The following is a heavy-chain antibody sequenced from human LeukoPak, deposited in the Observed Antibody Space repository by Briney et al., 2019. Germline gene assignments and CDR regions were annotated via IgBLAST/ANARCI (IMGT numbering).Heavy chain of an antibody. CDR3: AKCGGGSCYSNYFDY. CDR2: ISGSGGST. Sequence: GGSLRLSCAASGFNFSSYAMSWVRQAPGKGLEWVSVISGSGGSTYYADSVKGRFTISRDNSKNALYLQMNSLRAEDTAVYYCAKCGGGSCYSNYFDYWGQGTLVTVSS. D-gene: IGHD2-15*01. J-gene: IGHJ4*02. CDR1: GFNFSSYA. V-gene: IGHV3-23*01.